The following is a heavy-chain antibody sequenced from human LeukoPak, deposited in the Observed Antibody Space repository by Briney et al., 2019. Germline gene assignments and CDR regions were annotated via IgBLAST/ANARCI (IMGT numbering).Heavy chain of an antibody. CDR1: GYTFTSYG. Sequence: SVKVSCKASGYTFTSYGITWVRQAPGQGLEWMGWISGYNGDTNYAQKFQGRVTMTTDTSTSTAYMELRSLRSDDTAVYFCARDFSPYCTNGICYTGKYWGQGTLVTVSS. V-gene: IGHV1-18*01. CDR2: ISGYNGDT. CDR3: ARDFSPYCTNGICYTGKY. D-gene: IGHD2-8*01. J-gene: IGHJ4*02.